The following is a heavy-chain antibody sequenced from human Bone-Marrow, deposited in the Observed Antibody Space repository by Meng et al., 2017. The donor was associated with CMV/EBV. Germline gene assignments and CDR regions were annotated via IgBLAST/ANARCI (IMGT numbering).Heavy chain of an antibody. CDR2: IIPIFGTA. J-gene: IGHJ5*02. D-gene: IGHD4-11*01. V-gene: IGHV1-69*05. CDR3: ARGRNYYSNGEAFDP. CDR1: GGTFCSYA. Sequence: SSVKVSCKASGGTFCSYAISWVRQAPGQGLEWMGGIIPIFGTANYAQKFQGRVTITTDESTSTAYMELSSLRSEDTAVYYCARGRNYYSNGEAFDPWGQGTLVTVSS.